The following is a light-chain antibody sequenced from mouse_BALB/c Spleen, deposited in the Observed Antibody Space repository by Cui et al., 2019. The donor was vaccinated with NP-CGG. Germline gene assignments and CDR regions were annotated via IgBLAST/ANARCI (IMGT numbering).Light chain of an antibody. CDR1: TGAVTSSNY. CDR2: GTN. Sequence: QAVVTQESALTKSPGETVTLTCRSSTGAVTSSNYANWVQEKSDHLFIGLIGGTNNRVPGVPARFSGSLIGDKAALTITGAQTEDEAIYFCALWYSNHWVFGGGTKLTVL. J-gene: IGLJ1*01. CDR3: ALWYSNHWV. V-gene: IGLV1*01.